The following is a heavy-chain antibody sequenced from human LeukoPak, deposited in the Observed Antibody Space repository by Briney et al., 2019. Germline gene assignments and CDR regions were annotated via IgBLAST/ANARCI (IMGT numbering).Heavy chain of an antibody. Sequence: GGSLRLSCAASGFTFSGSAMHWVRQASGKGLEWVGRIRSKANSYATAYAASVKGRFTISRDDSKNTAYLQMNSLKTEDRAVYYCTSLAAAFDAFDIWGQGTMVTVSS. D-gene: IGHD6-13*01. J-gene: IGHJ3*02. CDR1: GFTFSGSA. V-gene: IGHV3-73*01. CDR3: TSLAAAFDAFDI. CDR2: IRSKANSYAT.